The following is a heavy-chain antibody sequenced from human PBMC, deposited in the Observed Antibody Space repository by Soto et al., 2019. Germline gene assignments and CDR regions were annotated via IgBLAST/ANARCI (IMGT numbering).Heavy chain of an antibody. V-gene: IGHV1-24*01. CDR1: GHSLAELG. D-gene: IGHD5-18*01. CDR2: FDHEDGET. Sequence: QVQLVQSGPEVKKPGASVKVSCKVSGHSLAELGMHWVRQAPGKRLEWMGGFDHEDGETVYAQNFQGRVTMTEDTTTDTAYMELTRLRSEDTAVYYCATKQLWYPYNWFDPWGQGTLVTVSS. CDR3: ATKQLWYPYNWFDP. J-gene: IGHJ5*02.